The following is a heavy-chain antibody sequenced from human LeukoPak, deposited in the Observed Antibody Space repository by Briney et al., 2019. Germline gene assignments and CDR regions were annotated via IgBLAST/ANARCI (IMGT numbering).Heavy chain of an antibody. CDR1: GGSISSYY. D-gene: IGHD2-21*01. Sequence: SETLSLTYTVSGGSISSYYWSWIRQPPGKGLEWIGYIYHSGSTNYNPSLKSRVTISVDTSKNQFSLKLSSVTAADTAVYYCARGVGISDYWGQGTLVTVSS. CDR2: IYHSGST. V-gene: IGHV4-59*01. J-gene: IGHJ4*02. CDR3: ARGVGISDY.